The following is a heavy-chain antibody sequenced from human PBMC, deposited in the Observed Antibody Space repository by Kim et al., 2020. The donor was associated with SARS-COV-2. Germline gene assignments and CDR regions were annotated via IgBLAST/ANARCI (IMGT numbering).Heavy chain of an antibody. J-gene: IGHJ6*02. CDR2: ISYDGSNK. D-gene: IGHD2-15*01. Sequence: GGSLRLSCAASGFTFSSYAMHWVRQAPGKGLEWVAVISYDGSNKYYADSVKGRFTISRDNSKNTLYLQMNSLRAEDTAVYYCARDGVYCSGGSCYSDYYGMGVWGQGATVTVSS. V-gene: IGHV3-30*04. CDR3: ARDGVYCSGGSCYSDYYGMGV. CDR1: GFTFSSYA.